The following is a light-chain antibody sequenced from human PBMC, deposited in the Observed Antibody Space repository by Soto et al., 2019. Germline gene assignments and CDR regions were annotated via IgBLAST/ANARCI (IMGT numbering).Light chain of an antibody. J-gene: IGLJ2*01. CDR3: SSYTSRSTVI. V-gene: IGLV2-14*01. Sequence: QSALTQPASVSGSPGQSITIACTGSSSDVGGYNYVSWYQQHPGKAPRLMICDVSNRPSGVSNRFSGSKSANTASLTISGLQAEDEADYYCSSYTSRSTVIFGGGTKVTVL. CDR1: SSDVGGYNY. CDR2: DVS.